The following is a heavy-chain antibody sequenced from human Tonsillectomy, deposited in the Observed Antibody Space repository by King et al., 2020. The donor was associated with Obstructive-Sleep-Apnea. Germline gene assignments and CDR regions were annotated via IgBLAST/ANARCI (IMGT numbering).Heavy chain of an antibody. CDR2: ISYDGNNE. CDR1: GFTFSSYT. V-gene: IGHV3-30-3*01. CDR3: TRDNKDYDYVWGSYRPHDY. J-gene: IGHJ4*02. D-gene: IGHD3-16*02. Sequence: VQLVESGGGVVQPGRSLRLSCAASGFTFSSYTMHWVRQAPGKGLEWVAFISYDGNNEYYADSVKGRFTISRDNSKNTLYLQMNSLRAEDTALYYCTRDNKDYDYVWGSYRPHDYWGQGTLVTVSS.